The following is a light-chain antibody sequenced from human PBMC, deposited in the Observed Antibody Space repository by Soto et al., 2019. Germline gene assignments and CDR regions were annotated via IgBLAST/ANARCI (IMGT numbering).Light chain of an antibody. CDR3: YSYTRSSTYV. CDR2: EVS. CDR1: SSDVGSYNR. J-gene: IGLJ1*01. Sequence: QSVLTQPPSVSGSPGQSVTISCTGTSSDVGSYNRVFWYQQPPGTAPKLMIYEVSNRPSGVPDRFSGSKSGNTASLTISGLQAEDEADYYCYSYTRSSTYVFGTGTKLTVL. V-gene: IGLV2-18*02.